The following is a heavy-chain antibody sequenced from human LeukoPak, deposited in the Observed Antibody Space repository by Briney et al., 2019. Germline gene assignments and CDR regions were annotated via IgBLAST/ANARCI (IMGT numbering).Heavy chain of an antibody. CDR3: ARQGEVYSSSWYPDY. V-gene: IGHV5-51*01. J-gene: IGHJ4*02. Sequence: GESLKISCKGSGYSFTSYWIGWVRQMPGKGLEWMGIIYPGDSDTRYSPSFQGQVTTSADKSISTAYLQWSSLKASDTAMYYCARQGEVYSSSWYPDYWGQGTLVTVSS. CDR1: GYSFTSYW. D-gene: IGHD6-13*01. CDR2: IYPGDSDT.